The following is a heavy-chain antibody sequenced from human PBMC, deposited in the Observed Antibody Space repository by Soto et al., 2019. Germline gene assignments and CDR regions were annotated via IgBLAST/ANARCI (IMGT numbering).Heavy chain of an antibody. CDR3: ASESPVHWFDP. V-gene: IGHV4-31*03. CDR1: GGSISSGGYY. CDR2: IYYSGST. J-gene: IGHJ5*02. Sequence: SETLSLTCTVSGGSISSGGYYWSWIRQHPGKGLEWIGYIYYSGSTYYNPSLKSRVTISVDTSKNQFSLKLSSVTAADTAVYYCASESPVHWFDPWGQGTMGTVS.